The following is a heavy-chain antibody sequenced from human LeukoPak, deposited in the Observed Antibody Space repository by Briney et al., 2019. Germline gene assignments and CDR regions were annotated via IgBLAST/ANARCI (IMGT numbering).Heavy chain of an antibody. CDR3: AKSGYNRFDY. Sequence: SETLSLTCTVSGGSISTSNYYWGWIRQPPGKGLEWIGNIFYSGSTYYSPSLRSRVTISLDTSRNQFSLKLNSVTAADTAVYYCAKSGYNRFDYWGQGTRVTVSS. V-gene: IGHV4-39*07. CDR1: GGSISTSNYY. CDR2: IFYSGST. D-gene: IGHD5-24*01. J-gene: IGHJ4*02.